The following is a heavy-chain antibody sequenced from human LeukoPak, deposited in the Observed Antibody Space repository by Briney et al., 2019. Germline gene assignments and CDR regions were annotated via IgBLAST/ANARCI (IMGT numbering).Heavy chain of an antibody. J-gene: IGHJ4*02. V-gene: IGHV3-30*18. CDR3: AKPAAYYYFDY. CDR2: ISYDGSNK. D-gene: IGHD6-13*01. CDR1: GFTFSSYG. Sequence: GGSLRLSCAASGFTFSSYGMHWVRQAPGKGLEWVAVISYDGSNKYYADSVKGRFTISRDNSKNTLYLQMNSLRAEDTAVYYCAKPAAYYYFDYWGQGTLVTVSS.